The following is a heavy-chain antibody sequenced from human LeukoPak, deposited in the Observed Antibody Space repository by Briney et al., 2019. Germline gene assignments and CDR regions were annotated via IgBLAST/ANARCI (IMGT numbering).Heavy chain of an antibody. D-gene: IGHD3-22*01. V-gene: IGHV3-21*01. Sequence: GGSLRLSCVGSGFNFIDNSMHWVRQAPGRGREWVSSISRSSYIYYADSVKGRSTISRDNAKNSLYLQMNSLRAEDTAVYYCARDRPSWDSSGRTFDYWGQGTLVTVSS. CDR2: ISRSSYI. J-gene: IGHJ4*02. CDR3: ARDRPSWDSSGRTFDY. CDR1: GFNFIDNS.